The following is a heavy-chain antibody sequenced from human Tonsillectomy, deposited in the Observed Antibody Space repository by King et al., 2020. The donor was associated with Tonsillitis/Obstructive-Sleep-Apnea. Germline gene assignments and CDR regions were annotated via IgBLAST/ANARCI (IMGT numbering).Heavy chain of an antibody. V-gene: IGHV4-59*08. D-gene: IGHD3-22*01. CDR1: GAYISSYY. CDR2: IYYSGST. J-gene: IGHJ3*02. Sequence: QLQESGPGLVKPSETLSLTCTVSGAYISSYYWSWIRQPPGKGLEWIGYIYYSGSTNYNPSLKSRVTISVDTSNNQFSLKLSSVTAADTAVYYCARRSHYYDSSGYYPTAFDIWGQGTMVTVSS. CDR3: ARRSHYYDSSGYYPTAFDI.